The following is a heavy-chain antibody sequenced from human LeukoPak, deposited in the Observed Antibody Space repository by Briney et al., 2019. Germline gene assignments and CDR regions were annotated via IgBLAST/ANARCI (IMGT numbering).Heavy chain of an antibody. CDR3: ARGPYDYVWGSYLYYFDY. CDR1: GGSISSYY. V-gene: IGHV4-59*12. Sequence: SETLSLTCTVSGGSISSYYWSWIRQPPGKGLEWIGYIYYSGSTNYNPSLKSRVTISVDTSKNQFSLKLSSVTAADTAVYYCARGPYDYVWGSYLYYFDYWGQGTLVTVSS. CDR2: IYYSGST. D-gene: IGHD3-16*02. J-gene: IGHJ4*02.